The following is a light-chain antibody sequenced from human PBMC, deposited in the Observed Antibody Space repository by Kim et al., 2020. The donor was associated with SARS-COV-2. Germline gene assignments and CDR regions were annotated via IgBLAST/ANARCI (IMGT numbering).Light chain of an antibody. CDR3: QSYDPSLSNPYV. Sequence: VTSPCTGSSSNVGAGYDVHWYQQLPGEAPKLLISGNTHRPSGIPDRFSASKSGSSAALAIDGLQVEDEADYFCQSYDPSLSNPYVFGTGTQLTVL. CDR2: GNT. J-gene: IGLJ1*01. CDR1: SSNVGAGYD. V-gene: IGLV1-40*01.